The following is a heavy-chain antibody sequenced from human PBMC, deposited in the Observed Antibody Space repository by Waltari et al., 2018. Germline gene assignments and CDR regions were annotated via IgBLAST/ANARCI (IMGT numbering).Heavy chain of an antibody. CDR2: IIPIFGTA. D-gene: IGHD3-10*01. J-gene: IGHJ6*02. Sequence: QVQLVQSGAEVKKPGSSVKVSCKASGGTFSSYAISWVRQAPGQGLEWMGRIIPIFGTANYAQKFQGRVTITADTSTDTAYMELSSLRSEDTAVYYCATGWGITMVQGGNGMDVWGQGTTVTVSS. CDR3: ATGWGITMVQGGNGMDV. V-gene: IGHV1-69*08. CDR1: GGTFSSYA.